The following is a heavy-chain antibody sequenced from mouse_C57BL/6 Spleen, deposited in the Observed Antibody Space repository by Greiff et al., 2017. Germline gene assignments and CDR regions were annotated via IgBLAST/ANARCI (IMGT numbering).Heavy chain of an antibody. CDR1: GYTFTSYW. D-gene: IGHD2-2*01. CDR2: IDPSDSET. Sequence: VQLQQPGAELVRPGSSVKLSCKASGYTFTSYWMHWVKQRPIQGLEWIGNIDPSDSETHYNQKFKDKATLTVDKSSSTAYMQLSSLTSEDSAVYYCARDGYDGGYYYAMDYWGQGTSVTVSS. J-gene: IGHJ4*01. V-gene: IGHV1-52*01. CDR3: ARDGYDGGYYYAMDY.